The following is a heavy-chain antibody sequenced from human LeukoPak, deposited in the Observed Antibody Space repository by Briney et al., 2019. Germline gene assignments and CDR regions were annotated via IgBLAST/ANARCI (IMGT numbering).Heavy chain of an antibody. J-gene: IGHJ4*02. Sequence: PGGSLRLSCAAYGFTFNNYAMNWVRQAPGKGLEWVSSICGNDGRTYYAGSVKGRFTISRANSKKTVYLQMNSLRAEDTAVYYCAKDWADFWSGYFLFDYWGRGTLVTVSS. CDR3: AKDWADFWSGYFLFDY. CDR2: ICGNDGRT. V-gene: IGHV3-23*01. CDR1: GFTFNNYA. D-gene: IGHD3-3*01.